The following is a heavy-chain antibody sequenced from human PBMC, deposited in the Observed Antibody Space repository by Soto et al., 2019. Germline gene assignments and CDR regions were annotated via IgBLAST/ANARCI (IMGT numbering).Heavy chain of an antibody. CDR2: ISAYNGNT. J-gene: IGHJ4*02. Sequence: QVQLVQSGAEVKKPGASVKVSCKASGYTFTSYGISWGRQAPGQGLEWMGWISAYNGNTNDAQKLQGSVTMTTDTSTSTDYMEMRSMRSDATAVYYCARGPRDGAYDYWGQGTLVTVSS. CDR3: ARGPRDGAYDY. CDR1: GYTFTSYG. D-gene: IGHD4-17*01. V-gene: IGHV1-18*04.